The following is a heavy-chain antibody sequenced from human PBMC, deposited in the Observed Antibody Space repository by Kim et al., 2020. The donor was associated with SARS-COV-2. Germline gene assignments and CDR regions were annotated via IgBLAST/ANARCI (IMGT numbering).Heavy chain of an antibody. CDR3: ASELYYDILTGYTGDY. J-gene: IGHJ4*02. CDR1: GYSFTSYW. D-gene: IGHD3-9*01. Sequence: GESLKMSCKGSGYSFTSYWISWVRQMPGKGLEWMGRIDPSDSYTNYSPSFQGHVTISADKSISTAYLQWSSLKASDTAMYYCASELYYDILTGYTGDYWGQGTLVTVSS. CDR2: IDPSDSYT. V-gene: IGHV5-10-1*01.